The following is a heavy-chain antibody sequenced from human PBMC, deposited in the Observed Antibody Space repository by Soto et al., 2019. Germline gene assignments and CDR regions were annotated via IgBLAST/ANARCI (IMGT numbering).Heavy chain of an antibody. CDR3: AQTLGLAVSGPGRFDL. V-gene: IGHV1-69*12. CDR2: ITPIFGTA. CDR1: GGTFSRYA. D-gene: IGHD6-19*01. Sequence: QVQLVQSGTEVKKPGSSVKVSCKASGGTFSRYAISWVRQAPGQGLEWMGGITPIFGTANYAQTFQGRVTLTADESTSTAYMELRRLRSEDTAVYYCAQTLGLAVSGPGRFDLWGRGTLVTVTS. J-gene: IGHJ2*01.